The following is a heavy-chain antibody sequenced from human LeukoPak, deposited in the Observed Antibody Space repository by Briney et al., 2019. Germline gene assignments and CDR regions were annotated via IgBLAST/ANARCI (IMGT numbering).Heavy chain of an antibody. CDR3: ARDRSVRYFDY. J-gene: IGHJ4*02. V-gene: IGHV3-23*01. Sequence: GGSLRLSCAASGFTFSSYAMNWVRQAPGKGLEWVLAISDGGDVTYYADSVKGRFTISRDNSKNTLYLQMNSLRAEDTAVYYCARDRSVRYFDYWGQGALVTVSS. CDR2: ISDGGDVT. D-gene: IGHD2-15*01. CDR1: GFTFSSYA.